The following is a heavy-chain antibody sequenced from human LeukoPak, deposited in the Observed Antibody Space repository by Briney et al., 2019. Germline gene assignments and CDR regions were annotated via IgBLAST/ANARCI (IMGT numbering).Heavy chain of an antibody. D-gene: IGHD3-10*01. CDR3: ARGGFGPEIYYYYSMDV. CDR1: GYTFTSYD. J-gene: IGHJ6*02. CDR2: MNPNSGNT. Sequence: GASVKVSCKASGYTFTSYDINWVRQATGQGLEWMGWMNPNSGNTGYAQKFQGRVTMTRNTSISTAYMELSSLRSEDTAVYYCARGGFGPEIYYYYSMDVWGQGTTVTVSS. V-gene: IGHV1-8*01.